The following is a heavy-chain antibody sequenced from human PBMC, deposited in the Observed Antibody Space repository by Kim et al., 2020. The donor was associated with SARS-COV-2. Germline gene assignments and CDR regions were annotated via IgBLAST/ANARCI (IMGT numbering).Heavy chain of an antibody. Sequence: GGSLRLSCVASGFTFSSYEMNWVRQAPGRGPEWVASARGVGSNTDYANSVEGRFTISRDNSKNNLYLQMDSLTAEDTAVYYCARAAYNRGGFWTLGHDYWGQGKVVSVSS. D-gene: IGHD3-3*01. CDR1: GFTFSSYE. J-gene: IGHJ4*02. CDR3: ARAAYNRGGFWTLGHDY. CDR2: ARGVGSNT. V-gene: IGHV3-23*01.